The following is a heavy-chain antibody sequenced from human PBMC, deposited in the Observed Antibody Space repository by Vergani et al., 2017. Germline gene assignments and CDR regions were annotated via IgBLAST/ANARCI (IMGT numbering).Heavy chain of an antibody. Sequence: EVQLVESGGGLVQPGGSLRLSCAASGFTFSSYSMTWVRQAPGKGLEWVSYISSSSSTIYYADSVKGRFTISRDNAKNSLYLQMNSLRAEDTAVYYCARDPHPYSSSWYSAYWGQGTLVTVSS. V-gene: IGHV3-48*04. CDR2: ISSSSSTI. D-gene: IGHD6-13*01. CDR1: GFTFSSYS. J-gene: IGHJ4*02. CDR3: ARDPHPYSSSWYSAY.